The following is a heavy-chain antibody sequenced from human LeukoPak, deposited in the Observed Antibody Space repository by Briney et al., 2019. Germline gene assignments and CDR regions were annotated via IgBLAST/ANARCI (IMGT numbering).Heavy chain of an antibody. CDR2: ISGDNGNK. J-gene: IGHJ4*02. Sequence: ASVTVSRKASGYTFSTYGIAWVRQAPGEGLEWMGWISGDNGNKKYAQKFQGRVTMTTDTTTTTAYMELRSLRSDDTAVYYCARAGYFDYWGQGTLVTVSS. V-gene: IGHV1-18*01. CDR3: ARAGYFDY. CDR1: GYTFSTYG. D-gene: IGHD2-8*02.